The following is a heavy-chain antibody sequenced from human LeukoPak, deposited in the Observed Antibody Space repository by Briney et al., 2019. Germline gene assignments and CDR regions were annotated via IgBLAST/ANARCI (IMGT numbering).Heavy chain of an antibody. V-gene: IGHV1-24*01. D-gene: IGHD2-2*02. Sequence: ASVKVSRKVSRYTLTELSMHWVRQAPGKGRAGVGGFDPEDCETNYAHKLQGRVTMPEDTSTDTDYMELSSLRSEDTAVYYCATDSLVNRYCSCTSCYRRRWFDPWGQGTLVTVSS. CDR3: ATDSLVNRYCSCTSCYRRRWFDP. CDR2: FDPEDCET. CDR1: RYTLTELS. J-gene: IGHJ5*02.